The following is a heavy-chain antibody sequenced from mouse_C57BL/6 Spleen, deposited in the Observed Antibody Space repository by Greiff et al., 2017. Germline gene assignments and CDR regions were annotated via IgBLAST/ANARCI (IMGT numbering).Heavy chain of an antibody. V-gene: IGHV14-4*01. D-gene: IGHD1-1*01. Sequence: EVKLVESGAELVRPGASVKLSCSASGFNIKDDYMHWVKQRPEQGLEWIGWIDPENGDTEYASKFQGKATITADTSSNTAYLQLSSLTSEDTAVYYCTLITTVVAEDYWGQGTSVTVSS. CDR3: TLITTVVAEDY. CDR2: IDPENGDT. J-gene: IGHJ4*01. CDR1: GFNIKDDY.